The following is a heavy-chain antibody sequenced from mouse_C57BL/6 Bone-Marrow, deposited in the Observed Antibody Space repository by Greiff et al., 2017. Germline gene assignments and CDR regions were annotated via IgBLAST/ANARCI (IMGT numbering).Heavy chain of an antibody. J-gene: IGHJ1*03. CDR1: GYTFTDYY. CDR2: IYPGSGNT. V-gene: IGHV1-76*01. CDR3: ARGDYYGSSYWYFDV. D-gene: IGHD1-1*01. Sequence: VQLQQSGAELVRPGASVKLSCKASGYTFTDYYINWVKQRPGQGLEWIARIYPGSGNTYYNEKFKGKATLTAEKSSSTAYMQLSSLTSEGSAVYFCARGDYYGSSYWYFDVWGTGTTVTVSS.